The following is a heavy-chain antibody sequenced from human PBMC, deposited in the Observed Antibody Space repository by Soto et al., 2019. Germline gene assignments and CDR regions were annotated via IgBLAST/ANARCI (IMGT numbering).Heavy chain of an antibody. V-gene: IGHV4-4*02. J-gene: IGHJ4*02. CDR2: IYHSGST. CDR3: ARYTVTSYYFDY. D-gene: IGHD4-4*01. CDR1: GGSISSSNW. Sequence: TLSLTCAVSGGSISSSNWWSWVRQPPGKGLEWIGEIYHSGSTKYNPSLKSRVTISIDQSKNQFSLILTSVTAADTAVYYCARYTVTSYYFDYWGQGALVTVSS.